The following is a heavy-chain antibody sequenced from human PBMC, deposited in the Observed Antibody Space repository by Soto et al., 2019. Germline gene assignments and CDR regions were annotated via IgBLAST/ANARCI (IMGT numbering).Heavy chain of an antibody. CDR1: GFTFSSYE. D-gene: IGHD3-16*02. V-gene: IGHV3-48*03. CDR3: ARLWGGIGAFDI. J-gene: IGHJ3*02. Sequence: PGGSLRLSCAASGFTFSSYEMNWVRQAPGKGLEWVSYISSSGSTIYYADSVKGRFTISRDNAKNSLYLQMNSLRAEDTAVYYCARLWGGIGAFDIWGQGTMVTVSS. CDR2: ISSSGSTI.